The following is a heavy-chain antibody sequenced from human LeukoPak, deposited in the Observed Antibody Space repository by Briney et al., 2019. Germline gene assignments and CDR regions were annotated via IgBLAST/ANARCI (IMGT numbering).Heavy chain of an antibody. Sequence: GRSLRLSCAASGFTFSSYAMSWVRQAPGKGLEWVSAISGSGGSTYYADSVKGRFTISRDNSKNKLYLQMNSLRAEDTAVYYCAKDPSITMVRGVFDYWGQGTLVTVSS. J-gene: IGHJ4*02. CDR3: AKDPSITMVRGVFDY. CDR1: GFTFSSYA. CDR2: ISGSGGST. D-gene: IGHD3-10*01. V-gene: IGHV3-23*01.